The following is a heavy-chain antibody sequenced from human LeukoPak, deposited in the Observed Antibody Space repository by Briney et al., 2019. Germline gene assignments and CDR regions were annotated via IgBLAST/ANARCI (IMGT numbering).Heavy chain of an antibody. V-gene: IGHV3-7*01. J-gene: IGHJ4*02. Sequence: PGGSLRLSCAASGFTFSSYWMSWVRQAPGKGLEWVANIKQDGSGKYYVDSVKGRFTISRDNAKNSLYLQMNSLRAEDTAVYYCARDYDFWSGYSWRGYFDYWGQGTLVTVSS. CDR1: GFTFSSYW. D-gene: IGHD3-3*01. CDR3: ARDYDFWSGYSWRGYFDY. CDR2: IKQDGSGK.